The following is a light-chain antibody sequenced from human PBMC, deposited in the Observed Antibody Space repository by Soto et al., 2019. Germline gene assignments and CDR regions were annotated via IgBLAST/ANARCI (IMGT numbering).Light chain of an antibody. CDR3: QQNNKWPPVT. CDR1: QTISTD. J-gene: IGKJ4*01. Sequence: EVVMTQSPATVSVFPGEGVTLSCRASQTISTDLAWHQQKPGQAPRLLIYGASTRATGVPDRFSGGGSGTELTLTISSLQSEDFAFYYCQQNNKWPPVTFGGGTKVEIK. V-gene: IGKV3-15*01. CDR2: GAS.